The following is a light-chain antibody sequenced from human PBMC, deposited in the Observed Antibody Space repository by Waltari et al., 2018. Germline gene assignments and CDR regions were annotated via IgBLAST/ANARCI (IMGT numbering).Light chain of an antibody. CDR2: EVT. CDR1: SSDVGNYNL. CDR3: CSYVGLGIYV. Sequence: QSGLTQPASVSGSPGQSLTISCTGTSSDVGNYNLVSWYQQYPGKAPQLMVYEVTKRASGVSDRFSGSKSGNTASLTIHGLQSEDEADYYCCSYVGLGIYVFGSGTKVTVL. V-gene: IGLV2-23*02. J-gene: IGLJ1*01.